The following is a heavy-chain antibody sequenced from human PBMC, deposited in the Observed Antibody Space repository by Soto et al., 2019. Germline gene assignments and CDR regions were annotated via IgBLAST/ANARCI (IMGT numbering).Heavy chain of an antibody. CDR3: ARHRSGSHYYGLDV. J-gene: IGHJ6*02. D-gene: IGHD3-22*01. V-gene: IGHV4-59*08. Sequence: PSETLSLTCTVSGVSIKSYYWSWIRQPPGKGLEWIGYFYNTGSTNYNPSLKSRVTISADTSKNQFSLKLSSVTAADTAVYYCARHRSGSHYYGLDVWGQGNTVTVSS. CDR1: GVSIKSYY. CDR2: FYNTGST.